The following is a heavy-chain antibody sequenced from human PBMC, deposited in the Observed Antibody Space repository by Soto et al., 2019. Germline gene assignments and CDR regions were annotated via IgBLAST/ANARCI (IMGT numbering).Heavy chain of an antibody. CDR2: IHPNSGGT. CDR1: GYTFTGYY. J-gene: IGHJ3*02. D-gene: IGHD5-18*01. CDR3: ARGVGIPTTNAFDI. Sequence: GASVKVSCKASGYTFTGYYMHWLRQTPGQGLEWMGWIHPNSGGTRYSQKFQDWVTLTRETSITTAYMELSGLKDDDTAVYYCARGVGIPTTNAFDIWGQGTLVTVS. V-gene: IGHV1-2*04.